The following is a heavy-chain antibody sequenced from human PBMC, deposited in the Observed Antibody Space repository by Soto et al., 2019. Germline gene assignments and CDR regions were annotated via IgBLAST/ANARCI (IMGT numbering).Heavy chain of an antibody. CDR3: ARDRDNSNWPNFDS. D-gene: IGHD6-13*01. V-gene: IGHV1-69*02. J-gene: IGHJ4*02. Sequence: QVQLVQSGSEVKKPGSSVRVSCKTSGGTFSIYTISWVRQAPRQGLEWMGRGLPFLDITSYSQRFQGRVTITADRSTTTAYMELSRLRSEDTAVYYCARDRDNSNWPNFDSWGQVTLVTVSS. CDR1: GGTFSIYT. CDR2: GLPFLDIT.